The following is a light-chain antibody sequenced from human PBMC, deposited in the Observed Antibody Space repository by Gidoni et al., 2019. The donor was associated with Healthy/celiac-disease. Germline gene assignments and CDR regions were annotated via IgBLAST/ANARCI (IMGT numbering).Light chain of an antibody. Sequence: DIVLTTSPATLSSSPGERATLSCRASQSVSSSYLAWYQQKPGQAPRLLIYGASSRATGIPAMFSGSGAGTDFTPTISRLEPEDVAVYYCQHYGSSPLFGPGTKVEIK. CDR3: QHYGSSPL. V-gene: IGKV3-20*01. CDR1: QSVSSSY. CDR2: GAS. J-gene: IGKJ3*01.